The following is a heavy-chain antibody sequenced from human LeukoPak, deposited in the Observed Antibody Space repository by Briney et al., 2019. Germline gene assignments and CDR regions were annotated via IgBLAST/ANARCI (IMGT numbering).Heavy chain of an antibody. V-gene: IGHV4-38-2*01. Sequence: PSETLSLTCAVSSYSISSGYYWGWIRQPPGKGLEWIGSIYHSGSTYYNPSLKSRVTISVDTSKNQFSLKLSSVTAADTAVYYCARIITGTTYFAFDIWGQGTMVTVSS. D-gene: IGHD1-1*01. J-gene: IGHJ3*02. CDR3: ARIITGTTYFAFDI. CDR1: SYSISSGYY. CDR2: IYHSGST.